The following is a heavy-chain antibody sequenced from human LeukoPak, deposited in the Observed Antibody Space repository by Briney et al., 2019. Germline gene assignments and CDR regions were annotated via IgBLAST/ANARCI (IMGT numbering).Heavy chain of an antibody. Sequence: PGRSLRLSCAASGLTFSSYAMSWVRQAPGKGLEWVSAIGGSGTNTNYADSVKGRFTISKDNSKNTLYLQMNSLRAEDTAVYYCAKRRASTMINFYFDYWGQGALVTVSS. D-gene: IGHD1-26*01. CDR1: GLTFSSYA. CDR3: AKRRASTMINFYFDY. V-gene: IGHV3-23*01. J-gene: IGHJ4*02. CDR2: IGGSGTNT.